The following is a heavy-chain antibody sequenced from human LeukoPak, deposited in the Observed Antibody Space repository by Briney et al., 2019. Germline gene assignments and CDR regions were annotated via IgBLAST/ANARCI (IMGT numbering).Heavy chain of an antibody. J-gene: IGHJ5*02. CDR3: AKDEARYYGSGSYPSSDP. D-gene: IGHD3-10*01. CDR1: GFTFSSYA. Sequence: GGSLRLSCAASGFTFSSYAMSWVRQAPGKGLEWVSAISGSGGSTYYADSVKGRFTISRDNSKNTLYLQMTSLRAEDTAAYYCAKDEARYYGSGSYPSSDPWGQGTLVTVSS. CDR2: ISGSGGST. V-gene: IGHV3-23*01.